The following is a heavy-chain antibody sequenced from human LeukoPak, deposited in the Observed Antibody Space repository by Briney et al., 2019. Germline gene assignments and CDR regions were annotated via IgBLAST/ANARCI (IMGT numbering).Heavy chain of an antibody. V-gene: IGHV4-30-4*08. D-gene: IGHD2-2*01. CDR1: GGSIRSGDYS. J-gene: IGHJ4*02. CDR3: ARGVAPATSHLPLLEY. CDR2: IYYSGST. Sequence: PSQTLSLTCTVSGGSIRSGDYSWTWIRQPPGKGLEWIGYIYYSGSTYYNPSLKSRVTISVDTSKNQFSLKLSSVTAADTAVYYCARGVAPATSHLPLLEYWGQGTQVTVSS.